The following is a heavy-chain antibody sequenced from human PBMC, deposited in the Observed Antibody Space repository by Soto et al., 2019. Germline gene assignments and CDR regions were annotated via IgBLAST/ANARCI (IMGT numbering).Heavy chain of an antibody. CDR2: IITILGIA. CDR3: AKAIAMVRGVMVDY. D-gene: IGHD3-10*01. CDR1: GGTFSSYT. J-gene: IGHJ4*02. V-gene: IGHV1-69*02. Sequence: QVQLVQSGAEVKKPGSSVKVSCKASGGTFSSYTISWVRQAPGQGPEWMGRIITILGIANYAQKFHGRVTITTDKSTSTASMELSSLRAEDTAVYYCAKAIAMVRGVMVDYWGQGTLVTVSS.